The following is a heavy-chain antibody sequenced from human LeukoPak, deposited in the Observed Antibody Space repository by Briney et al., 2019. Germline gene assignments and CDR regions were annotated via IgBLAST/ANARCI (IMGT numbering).Heavy chain of an antibody. CDR3: ARSPRTTVTTFDY. D-gene: IGHD4-11*01. V-gene: IGHV4-4*02. J-gene: IGHJ4*02. CDR1: GGSISSSNW. CDR2: IYHSGST. Sequence: SGTLSLTCAVSGGSISSSNWWSWVRQPPGKGLEWIGEIYHSGSTNYNPSLKSRVTISVDKSKNQFSLRVNSVTAADTAVYYCARSPRTTVTTFDYWGRGTLVTVSS.